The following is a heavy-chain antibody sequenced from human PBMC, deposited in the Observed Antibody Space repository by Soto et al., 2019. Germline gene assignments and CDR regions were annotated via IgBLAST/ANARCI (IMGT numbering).Heavy chain of an antibody. CDR3: AKDPMGYYGSGSYYNV. J-gene: IGHJ4*02. V-gene: IGHV3-48*03. Sequence: GGSLRLSCAASGFTFSSYEMNWVRQAPGKGLEWVSYISSSGSTIYYADSVKGRFTISRDNAKNSLYLQMNSLRAEDTAVYYCAKDPMGYYGSGSYYNVWGQGTLVTVSS. CDR1: GFTFSSYE. D-gene: IGHD3-10*01. CDR2: ISSSGSTI.